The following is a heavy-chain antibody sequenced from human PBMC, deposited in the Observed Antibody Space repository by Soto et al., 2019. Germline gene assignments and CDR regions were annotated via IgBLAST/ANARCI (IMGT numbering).Heavy chain of an antibody. D-gene: IGHD6-19*01. J-gene: IGHJ1*01. Sequence: QVQLVQSGAEVKKPGSSVKVSCKASGGTFSSYAISWVRQAPGQGLEWMGGIIPIFGTANYAQKFQGRVTITADESTSTAYLELSSLRSEDTAVYYCARPPGAVAGTAEYFQHWGQGTLVTVSS. V-gene: IGHV1-69*12. CDR2: IIPIFGTA. CDR3: ARPPGAVAGTAEYFQH. CDR1: GGTFSSYA.